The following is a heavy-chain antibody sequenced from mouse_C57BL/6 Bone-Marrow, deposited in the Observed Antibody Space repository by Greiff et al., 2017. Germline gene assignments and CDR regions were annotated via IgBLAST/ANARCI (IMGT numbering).Heavy chain of an antibody. CDR3: ARNYYGSSYRWYFDV. Sequence: EVNVVESGGGLVQSGRSLRLSCATSGFTFSDFYMEWVRQAPGKGLEWIAASRNKANDYTTEYSASVKGRFIVSRDTSQSILYLQMNALRAEDTAIYYCARNYYGSSYRWYFDVWGTGTTVTVSS. D-gene: IGHD1-1*01. J-gene: IGHJ1*03. V-gene: IGHV7-1*01. CDR2: SRNKANDYTT. CDR1: GFTFSDFY.